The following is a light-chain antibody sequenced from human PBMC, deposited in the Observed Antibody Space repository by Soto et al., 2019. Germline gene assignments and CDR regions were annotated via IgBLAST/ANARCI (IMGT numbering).Light chain of an antibody. CDR3: QQYNNWPPLT. CDR1: QSVSSN. V-gene: IGKV3-15*01. CDR2: GAS. J-gene: IGKJ4*01. Sequence: DIVMTQSPATLSVSPGERATLSCRASQSVSSNLAWYRQKPGQAPRLLIYGASTRATGIPARFSGSGSGTEFTLTISSLQSEDFAVYYCQQYNNWPPLTFGGGTKVDIK.